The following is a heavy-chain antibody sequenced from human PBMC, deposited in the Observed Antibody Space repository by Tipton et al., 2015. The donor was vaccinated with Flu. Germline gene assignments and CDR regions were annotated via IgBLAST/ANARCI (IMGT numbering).Heavy chain of an antibody. Sequence: LRLSCTVSGGSISTSTYFWGWIRRPPGKGLEWIGTIYRSGSTYYNPSLKSRLTISVDTSQNQFSLQLSSVTAADTAVYYCARHTGDSVRGVIDYWGQGTLVTVSS. CDR3: ARHTGDSVRGVIDY. CDR2: IYRSGST. D-gene: IGHD3-10*02. V-gene: IGHV4-39*01. J-gene: IGHJ4*02. CDR1: GGSISTSTYF.